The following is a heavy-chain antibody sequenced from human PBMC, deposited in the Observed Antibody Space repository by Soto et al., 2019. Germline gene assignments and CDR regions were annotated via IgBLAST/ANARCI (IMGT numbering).Heavy chain of an antibody. D-gene: IGHD5-18*01. CDR3: ARGRGGYSYAQGDY. CDR1: GGTFSSYA. V-gene: IGHV1-69*01. J-gene: IGHJ4*02. CDR2: IIPIFGTA. Sequence: QVQLVQSGAEVKKPGSSVKVSCKASGGTFSSYAISWVRQAPGQGLEWMGGIIPIFGTANYAQKFQGRVTINADESKSTAYMELSSVRSEDTAVYYCARGRGGYSYAQGDYWGQGTLVTVSS.